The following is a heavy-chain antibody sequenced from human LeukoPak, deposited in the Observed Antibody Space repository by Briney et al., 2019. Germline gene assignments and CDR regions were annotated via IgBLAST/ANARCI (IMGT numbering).Heavy chain of an antibody. CDR1: GYTFTSYG. V-gene: IGHV1-18*01. Sequence: GGPVKVSCKASGYTFTSYGISWVRQAPGQGLEWMGWISAYNGNTNYAQKLQGRVTMTTDTSTSTAYMELWSLRSDDTAVYYCAREYSSSSGRSFDYWGQGTLVTVSS. D-gene: IGHD6-6*01. CDR2: ISAYNGNT. J-gene: IGHJ4*02. CDR3: AREYSSSSGRSFDY.